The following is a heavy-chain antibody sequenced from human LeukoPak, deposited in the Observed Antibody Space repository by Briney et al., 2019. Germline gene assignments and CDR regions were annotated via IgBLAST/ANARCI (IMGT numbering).Heavy chain of an antibody. D-gene: IGHD3-9*01. CDR3: ARTYYDILTGSTLNWFDP. J-gene: IGHJ5*02. Sequence: SQTLSLTCTVSGGSISSGSYYWNWIRQPAGKGLEWIGSIYYSGSTYYNPSLKSRVTISVDTSKNQFSLKLSSVTAADTAVYYCARTYYDILTGSTLNWFDPWGQGTLVTVSS. V-gene: IGHV4-39*01. CDR1: GGSISSGSYY. CDR2: IYYSGST.